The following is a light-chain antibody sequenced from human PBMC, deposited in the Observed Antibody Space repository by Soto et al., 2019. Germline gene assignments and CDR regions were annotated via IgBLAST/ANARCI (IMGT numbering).Light chain of an antibody. CDR2: DAS. J-gene: IGKJ4*01. CDR1: QSVGDY. V-gene: IGKV3-11*01. CDR3: QQREDWPRA. Sequence: EIVLTQSQATLSLSPGERATLSCRASQSVGDYLGWYQQKPGQAPRLLIYDASQRATGVPARFSASGSGTDFTLTISSLEPEDFAIYYCQQREDWPRAFGGGTKVDI.